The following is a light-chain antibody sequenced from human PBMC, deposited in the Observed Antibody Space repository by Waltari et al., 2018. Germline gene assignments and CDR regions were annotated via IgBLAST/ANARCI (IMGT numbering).Light chain of an antibody. J-gene: IGKJ1*01. V-gene: IGKV4-1*01. CDR1: QSVLYNSNHLNY. Sequence: DIVMTQSPDSLAVSLGERATINCKSSQSVLYNSNHLNYLGWYQYKPGQPPKLLFYWASTRESRVPARFSGSGSRTDFTLTISSLQAEDVAVYYCQQYFATPRTFGQGTKVEIK. CDR2: WAS. CDR3: QQYFATPRT.